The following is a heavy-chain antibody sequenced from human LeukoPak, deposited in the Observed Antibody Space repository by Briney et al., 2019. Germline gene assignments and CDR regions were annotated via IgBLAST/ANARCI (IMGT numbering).Heavy chain of an antibody. CDR1: GFTVSSNY. CDR3: ARVERWLQRAYYYGMDV. Sequence: GGSLRLSCAASGFTVSSNYMSWVRQAPGKGLEWVSVIYSGGSTYYADSVKGRFTISRDNSKNTLYLQVNSLRAEDTAVYYCARVERWLQRAYYYGMDVWGQGTTVTVSS. V-gene: IGHV3-53*05. D-gene: IGHD5-24*01. CDR2: IYSGGST. J-gene: IGHJ6*02.